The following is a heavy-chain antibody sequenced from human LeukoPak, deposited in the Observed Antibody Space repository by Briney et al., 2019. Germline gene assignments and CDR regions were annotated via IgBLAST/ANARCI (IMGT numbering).Heavy chain of an antibody. J-gene: IGHJ4*02. CDR1: GVSFSGYY. D-gene: IGHD3-22*01. Sequence: SETLSLTCAVYGVSFSGYYWSWIRQPPGKGLEWIGEINHSGSTNYNPSLKSRVTISVDTSKNQFSLKLSSVTAADTAVYYCARGRGMIRVKHLDYWGQGTLVTVSS. CDR2: INHSGST. CDR3: ARGRGMIRVKHLDY. V-gene: IGHV4-34*01.